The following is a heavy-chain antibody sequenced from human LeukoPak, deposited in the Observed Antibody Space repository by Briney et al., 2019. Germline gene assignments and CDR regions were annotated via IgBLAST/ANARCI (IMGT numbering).Heavy chain of an antibody. V-gene: IGHV4-59*01. J-gene: IGHJ4*02. Sequence: SETLSLTCTVSGDSISSYHWTWIRQPPGKGLEWIGYIYYSGSTNYNPSLKSRVTISVDTSKNQFSLKLSSVTAADTAVYYCARGGFGELRYFDYWGQGTLVTVSS. CDR3: ARGGFGELRYFDY. CDR1: GDSISSYH. CDR2: IYYSGST. D-gene: IGHD3-10*01.